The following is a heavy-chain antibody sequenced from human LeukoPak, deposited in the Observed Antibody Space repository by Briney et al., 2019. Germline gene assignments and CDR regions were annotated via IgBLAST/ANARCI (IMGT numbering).Heavy chain of an antibody. J-gene: IGHJ4*02. CDR1: GYTFTVYF. D-gene: IGHD3-16*01. CDR2: MNPDNGGT. CDR3: ATLGGHSLAAQNGY. V-gene: IGHV1-2*02. Sequence: ASVKVSCKASGYTFTVYFMHWVRQAPGQGLEWMGLMNPDNGGTHYAQKFRGRDTMTRESSINTAYMELSRLTSDETAVYYCATLGGHSLAAQNGYWGQGTLVTVSS.